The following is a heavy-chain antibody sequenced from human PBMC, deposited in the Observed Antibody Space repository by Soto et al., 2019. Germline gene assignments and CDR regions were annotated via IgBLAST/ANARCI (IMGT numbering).Heavy chain of an antibody. Sequence: GGSLRLSCAASGFAFSNYWMTWVRQAPGEGLEWVGNIKQDGSDKYYGDSVKGRFSISRDNAKNTLYLHMNSLRPEDTAMYYCTRDQDTYGQAVFDSWGQGTLVTVSS. CDR1: GFAFSNYW. D-gene: IGHD2-15*01. CDR2: IKQDGSDK. CDR3: TRDQDTYGQAVFDS. V-gene: IGHV3-7*01. J-gene: IGHJ4*02.